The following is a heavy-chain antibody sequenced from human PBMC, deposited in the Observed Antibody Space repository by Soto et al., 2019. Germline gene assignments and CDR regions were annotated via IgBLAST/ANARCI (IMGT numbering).Heavy chain of an antibody. CDR2: IYTSGST. CDR1: VGSISSYY. V-gene: IGHV4-4*07. CDR3: ASAALVGATVTH. D-gene: IGHD1-26*01. J-gene: IGHJ4*02. Sequence: SETLSLTCTVSVGSISSYYWSWMRQPAGKGLEWIGRIYTSGSTNYNPSLKSRVTMSVDTSKNQFSLKLSSVTAADTAVYYCASAALVGATVTHWGQGTLVTVSS.